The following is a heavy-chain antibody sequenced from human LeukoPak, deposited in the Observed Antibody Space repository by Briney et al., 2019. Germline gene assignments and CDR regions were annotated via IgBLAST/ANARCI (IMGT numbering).Heavy chain of an antibody. CDR2: IDQDGSGK. J-gene: IGHJ4*02. CDR3: ARGGSGSSKYWVF. Sequence: GGSLTLSCAASTFTLGRYWMTWVRQAPGRGPEWVANIDQDGSGKYYGDSVKGRFSISRDNAENSLFLQMKNLRVDDSAVYYCARGGSGSSKYWVFWGQGTLVTVSS. CDR1: TFTLGRYW. D-gene: IGHD2-8*02. V-gene: IGHV3-7*01.